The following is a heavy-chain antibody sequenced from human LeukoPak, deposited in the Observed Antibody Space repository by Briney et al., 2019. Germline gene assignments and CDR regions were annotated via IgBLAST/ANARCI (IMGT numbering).Heavy chain of an antibody. V-gene: IGHV3-43*02. D-gene: IGHD6-19*01. CDR1: GFTFDDYA. Sequence: GGSLRLSCAASGFTFDDYAMHWVRQAPGKGLEWVSLISGDGGNPYYADSVKGRFTISRDNSKNSLYLQMNSLRTEDTALYFCAKDPIAVAGTGWFDPWGQGTLVTVSS. CDR3: AKDPIAVAGTGWFDP. CDR2: ISGDGGNP. J-gene: IGHJ5*02.